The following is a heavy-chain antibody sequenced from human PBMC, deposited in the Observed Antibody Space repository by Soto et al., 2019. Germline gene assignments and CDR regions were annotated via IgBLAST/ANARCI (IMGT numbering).Heavy chain of an antibody. Sequence: ASVKVSCKSSGYTFTGYYMHWVRQAPGQGLEWTGWINPNSGGTNYAQKFQGRVTMTRDTSISTAYMELSRLRSDDTAVYYCARVVRRNTVVTRYYYGMDVWGQGTTVTVSS. J-gene: IGHJ6*02. CDR3: ARVVRRNTVVTRYYYGMDV. V-gene: IGHV1-2*02. D-gene: IGHD2-21*02. CDR2: INPNSGGT. CDR1: GYTFTGYY.